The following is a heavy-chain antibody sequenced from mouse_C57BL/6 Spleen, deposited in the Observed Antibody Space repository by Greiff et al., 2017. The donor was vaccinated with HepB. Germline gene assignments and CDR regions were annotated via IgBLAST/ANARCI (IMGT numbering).Heavy chain of an antibody. V-gene: IGHV5-16*01. J-gene: IGHJ1*03. CDR3: ARAQFPYWYFDV. Sequence: EVMLVESEGGLVQPGSSMKLSCTASGFTFSDYYMAWVRQVPEKGLEWVANINYDGSSTYYLDSLKSRFIISRDNAKNILYLQMSSLKSEDTATYYCARAQFPYWYFDVWGTGTTVTVSS. CDR2: INYDGSST. CDR1: GFTFSDYY.